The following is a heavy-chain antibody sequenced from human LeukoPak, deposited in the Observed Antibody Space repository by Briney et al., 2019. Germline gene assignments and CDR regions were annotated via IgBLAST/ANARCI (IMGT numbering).Heavy chain of an antibody. Sequence: SETLSLTCTVSGGSISSSSYYWGWIRQPPGKGLEWIGSIYYSGSTYYNPSLKSRVTISVDTSKNQFSLKLSSVTAADTAVYYCARNYYDSSGPLDYWGQGTLVTVSS. J-gene: IGHJ4*02. CDR3: ARNYYDSSGPLDY. D-gene: IGHD3-22*01. CDR2: IYYSGST. V-gene: IGHV4-39*01. CDR1: GGSISSSSYY.